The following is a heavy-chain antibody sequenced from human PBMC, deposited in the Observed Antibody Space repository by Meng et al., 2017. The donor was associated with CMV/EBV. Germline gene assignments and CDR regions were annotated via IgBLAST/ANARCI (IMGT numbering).Heavy chain of an antibody. Sequence: CAASGFTFSSYSMNWVRQAPGKGLEWVSSISSSSSYMYYADSVKGRFTISRDNAKNSLYLQMNSLRAEDTAVYYCARDQRYRKAFDYWGQGTLVTVSS. J-gene: IGHJ4*02. D-gene: IGHD1-26*01. CDR1: GFTFSSYS. CDR3: ARDQRYRKAFDY. V-gene: IGHV3-21*01. CDR2: ISSSSSYM.